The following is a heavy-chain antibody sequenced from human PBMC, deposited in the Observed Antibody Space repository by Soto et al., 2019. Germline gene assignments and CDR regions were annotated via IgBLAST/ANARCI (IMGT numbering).Heavy chain of an antibody. CDR3: ARDSGYSYGNFDY. Sequence: SETLSLTCTVSGGSISSSSYYWGWIRQPPGKGLEWIGNIYYSGSTYYNPSLKSRVTISVDTSKNQLSLKLSSVTAADTAVYYCARDSGYSYGNFDYWGQGTLVTVSS. J-gene: IGHJ4*02. D-gene: IGHD5-18*01. CDR1: GGSISSSSYY. CDR2: IYYSGST. V-gene: IGHV4-39*02.